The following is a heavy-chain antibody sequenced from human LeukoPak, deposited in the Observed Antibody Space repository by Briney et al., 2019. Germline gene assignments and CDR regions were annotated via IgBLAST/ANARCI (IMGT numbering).Heavy chain of an antibody. Sequence: ASVTVSFKASGGTFSIYAISWVRQAPGQGREWMGRIIPILGIANYAQKFQGRVTITADKSTSTAYMELSSLRSEDTAVYYCARNQNYYDSSGRLDAFDIWGQGTMVTVSS. V-gene: IGHV1-69*04. CDR3: ARNQNYYDSSGRLDAFDI. J-gene: IGHJ3*02. CDR2: IIPILGIA. CDR1: GGTFSIYA. D-gene: IGHD3-22*01.